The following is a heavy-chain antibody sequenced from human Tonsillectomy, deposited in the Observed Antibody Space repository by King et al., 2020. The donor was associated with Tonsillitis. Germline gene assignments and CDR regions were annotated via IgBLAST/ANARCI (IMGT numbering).Heavy chain of an antibody. CDR2: IFPGDSDT. Sequence: VQLVESGAEVKKPGESLKISCTGSGYSFTSYWIGWVRQMPGKGLEWMGIIFPGDSDTRYSPSFQGQVTISADKSISTAYLHWSSLKASDSAMYYCARQGGSSGWLGYGMDVWGQGTTVTVSS. D-gene: IGHD6-19*01. V-gene: IGHV5-51*01. J-gene: IGHJ6*02. CDR1: GYSFTSYW. CDR3: ARQGGSSGWLGYGMDV.